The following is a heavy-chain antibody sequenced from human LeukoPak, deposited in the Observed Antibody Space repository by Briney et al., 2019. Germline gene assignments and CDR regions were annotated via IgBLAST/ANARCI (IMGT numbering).Heavy chain of an antibody. J-gene: IGHJ5*02. D-gene: IGHD6-13*01. CDR2: IYHSGST. CDR3: ARDGRSYRYSSSWYPWFDP. Sequence: SETLSLTCTVSGYSISSGYYWGWIRQPPGKGLEWIGSIYHSGSTYYNPSLKSRVTISVDTSKNQFSLKLSSVTAADTAVYYCARDGRSYRYSSSWYPWFDPWGQGTLVTVSS. CDR1: GYSISSGYY. V-gene: IGHV4-38-2*02.